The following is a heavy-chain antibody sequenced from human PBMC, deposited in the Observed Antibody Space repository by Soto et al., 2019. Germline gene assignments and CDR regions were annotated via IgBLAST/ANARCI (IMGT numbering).Heavy chain of an antibody. V-gene: IGHV4-39*01. J-gene: IGHJ6*03. CDR3: ARRMSAYYYYMDV. CDR1: GGSISSSSYY. Sequence: QLQLQESGPGLVKPSETLSLTCTVSGGSISSSSYYWGWIRQPPGKGLEWIGSIYYSGSTYYNPSLKSRVTISVATSKNQFSLKLSSVTAADTAVYYCARRMSAYYYYMDVWGKGTTVTVSS. CDR2: IYYSGST. D-gene: IGHD3-3*01.